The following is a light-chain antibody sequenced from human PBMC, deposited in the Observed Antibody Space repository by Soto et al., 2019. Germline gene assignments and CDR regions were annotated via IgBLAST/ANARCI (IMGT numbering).Light chain of an antibody. CDR1: NRDIGIYNL. V-gene: IGLV2-23*02. J-gene: IGLJ2*01. Sequence: QAVVTQPASVSGSPGQSITISCTGTNRDIGIYNLVSWYQQHPGKVPQVIIYDVTKRPSGVSDRFSGSKSGNTASLTISGLQAEDEADYYCCSYAGTTTFVIFGGGTKVTVL. CDR2: DVT. CDR3: CSYAGTTTFVI.